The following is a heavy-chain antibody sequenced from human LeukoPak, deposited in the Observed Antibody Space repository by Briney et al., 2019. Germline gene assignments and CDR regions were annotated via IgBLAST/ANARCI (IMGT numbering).Heavy chain of an antibody. Sequence: PGGSLRLSCAASGFTFSSYEMNWVSHAPGKGLEWVSYISSSGSTIYYADSVKGRFTISRDNAKNSLYLQMNSLRAEDTALYYCAKDATAVPGTVYMDVWGKGTTVTISS. J-gene: IGHJ6*03. CDR1: GFTFSSYE. D-gene: IGHD6-13*01. CDR2: ISSSGSTI. V-gene: IGHV3-48*03. CDR3: AKDATAVPGTVYMDV.